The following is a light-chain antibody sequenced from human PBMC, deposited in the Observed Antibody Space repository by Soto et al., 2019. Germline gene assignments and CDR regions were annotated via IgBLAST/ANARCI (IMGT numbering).Light chain of an antibody. CDR3: QQYNSYST. V-gene: IGKV1-39*01. CDR1: QTISSY. Sequence: DIQMTQSPSSLSASVGDRVTITCRASQTISSYLNWYQQKPGKAPEVLIYAASSLQSGVPSRFSGSGSGTDFTLTISSLQPEDFATYYCQQYNSYSTFGQGTKVDIK. CDR2: AAS. J-gene: IGKJ1*01.